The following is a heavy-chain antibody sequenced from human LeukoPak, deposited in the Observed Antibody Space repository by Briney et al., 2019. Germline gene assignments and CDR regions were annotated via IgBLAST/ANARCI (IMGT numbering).Heavy chain of an antibody. Sequence: ASVKVSCKASGYTFTSYAMNWVRQAPGQGLEWMGWINTNTGNPTYAQGFTGRFVFSLDTSVSTAYLQISSLKAEDTAVYYCARWGGHGGYSWFDPWGQGTLVTVSS. J-gene: IGHJ5*02. V-gene: IGHV7-4-1*02. CDR1: GYTFTSYA. CDR3: ARWGGHGGYSWFDP. CDR2: INTNTGNP. D-gene: IGHD3-16*01.